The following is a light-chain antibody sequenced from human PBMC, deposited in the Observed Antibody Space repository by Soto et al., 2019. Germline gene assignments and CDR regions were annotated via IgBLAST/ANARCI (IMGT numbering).Light chain of an antibody. J-gene: IGLJ1*01. Sequence: SALTQPASVSGSPGRSITISCTGTSSDVGGFNSVSWYQLYPGKAPKLIIYGVSNRPSGVSQRFSGSKSGNTASLTISGLRAEDEAEYYCSSYSDTTTRVFGTGTKVTVL. CDR1: SSDVGGFNS. CDR2: GVS. V-gene: IGLV2-14*03. CDR3: SSYSDTTTRV.